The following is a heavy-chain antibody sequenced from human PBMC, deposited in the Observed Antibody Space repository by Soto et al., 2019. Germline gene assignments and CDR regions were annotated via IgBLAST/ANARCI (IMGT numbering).Heavy chain of an antibody. CDR1: GFTFTRYS. Sequence: LRLSCAASGFTFTRYSMNWVSQAPGKGLEWVSSISSTTNYIYYGDSMKGRFTISRDNAKNSLYLEMNSLRAEDTAVYYCARESEDLTSNFDYWGQGTLVTVSS. CDR3: ARESEDLTSNFDY. J-gene: IGHJ4*02. V-gene: IGHV3-21*06. CDR2: ISSTTNYI.